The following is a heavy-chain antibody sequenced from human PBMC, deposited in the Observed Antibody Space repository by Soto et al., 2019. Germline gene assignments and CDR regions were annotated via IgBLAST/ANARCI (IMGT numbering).Heavy chain of an antibody. V-gene: IGHV4-59*08. D-gene: IGHD3-10*01. CDR3: ARRSHYYGAYFDY. CDR2: FYYSVST. J-gene: IGHJ4*02. CDR1: GDSISNYY. Sequence: SETLSLTCTVSGDSISNYYWSWIRQPPGKGLEWIGYFYYSVSTDYNPSLKSRVTISADASKNQFSLKLTSVTAADTAIYYCARRSHYYGAYFDYWGQGTLVTVSS.